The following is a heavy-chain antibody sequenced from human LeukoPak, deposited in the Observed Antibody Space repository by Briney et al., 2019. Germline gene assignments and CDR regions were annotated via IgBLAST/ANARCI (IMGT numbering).Heavy chain of an antibody. V-gene: IGHV3-33*01. CDR1: GFTFSSYG. CDR3: ATDRTSSGWYYFDY. Sequence: GGSLRLSCAASGFTFSSYGMHWVRQAPGKGLEWVAVIWYDGSNKYYADSVKGRFTISRDNTKNTLYLQMNSLRAEDTAVYYCATDRTSSGWYYFDYWGQGPLVTVSS. D-gene: IGHD6-19*01. CDR2: IWYDGSNK. J-gene: IGHJ4*02.